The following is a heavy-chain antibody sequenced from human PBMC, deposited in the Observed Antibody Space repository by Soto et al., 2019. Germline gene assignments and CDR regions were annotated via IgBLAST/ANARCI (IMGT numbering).Heavy chain of an antibody. CDR3: ARVTIFGVVPRYYFDY. D-gene: IGHD3-3*02. J-gene: IGHJ4*02. Sequence: SETLSLTCTVSGGSISSGGYYWSWIRQHPGKGLEWIGYIYYSGSTYYNPSLKSRVTISVDTSKNQFSLKLSSVTAADTAVYYCARVTIFGVVPRYYFDYWVEGTRVTVSS. CDR1: GGSISSGGYY. V-gene: IGHV4-31*03. CDR2: IYYSGST.